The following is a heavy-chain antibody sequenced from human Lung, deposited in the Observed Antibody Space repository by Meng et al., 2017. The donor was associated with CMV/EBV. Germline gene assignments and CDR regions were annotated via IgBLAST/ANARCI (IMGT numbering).Heavy chain of an antibody. V-gene: IGHV4-4*07. CDR1: GGSISSYY. CDR3: ARGSRDEAFQH. CDR2: IYTSGST. J-gene: IGHJ1*01. Sequence: QLQLQSSGPGLCRPAETLAFTCTVSGGSISSYYWSWIRQPAGKGLEWIGRIYTSGSTNYNPSLKSRVTMSVDTSKNQFSLKLSSVTAADTAVYYCARGSRDEAFQHWGQGTLVTVSS. D-gene: IGHD5-24*01.